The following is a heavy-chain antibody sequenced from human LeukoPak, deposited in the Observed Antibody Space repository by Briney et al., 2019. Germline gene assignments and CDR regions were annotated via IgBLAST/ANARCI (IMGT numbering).Heavy chain of an antibody. Sequence: PGGSLRLSCAASGFSFSSYAMSWVRQAPGKGLEWVSGISGSGGSTYYADSVKGRFTISRDNSKNTLYLQMNSLRAEDTAGYYCAKAVNGYRSGWYHYYFDYWGQGTLVTVSS. D-gene: IGHD6-19*01. CDR3: AKAVNGYRSGWYHYYFDY. V-gene: IGHV3-23*01. J-gene: IGHJ4*02. CDR2: ISGSGGST. CDR1: GFSFSSYA.